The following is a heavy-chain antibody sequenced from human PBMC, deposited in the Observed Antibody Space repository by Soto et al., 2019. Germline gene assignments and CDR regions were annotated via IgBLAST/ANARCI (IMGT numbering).Heavy chain of an antibody. J-gene: IGHJ4*02. V-gene: IGHV3-15*01. Sequence: EVQLVESGGGLVEPGGSIRLSCVASGFTFTKAYMTWVRQAPGKGLEWVGRIKGSHAGGTTDYATSVKSRFTISRDDSKNTLYLQMNSLKTEDTSVYYCATEGGYPGSNFYGAYWGQGTLVTVSS. CDR1: GFTFTKAY. D-gene: IGHD1-26*01. CDR2: IKGSHAGGTT. CDR3: ATEGGYPGSNFYGAY.